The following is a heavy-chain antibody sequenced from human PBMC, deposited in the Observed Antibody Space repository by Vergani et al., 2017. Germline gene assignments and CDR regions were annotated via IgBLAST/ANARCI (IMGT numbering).Heavy chain of an antibody. Sequence: QLQLQQSGPGLVKPSETLFLTCTVSADSISSGSYYWGWIRQPPGKSLEWIGSIYYSGLTYYNPSLKSRVAISVDTSKAQFSLNVTSVTAADTAVYFCARQRPGSGWSPGDFDDWGQGILVTVSS. CDR1: ADSISSGSYY. CDR2: IYYSGLT. D-gene: IGHD6-19*01. CDR3: ARQRPGSGWSPGDFDD. J-gene: IGHJ4*02. V-gene: IGHV4-39*01.